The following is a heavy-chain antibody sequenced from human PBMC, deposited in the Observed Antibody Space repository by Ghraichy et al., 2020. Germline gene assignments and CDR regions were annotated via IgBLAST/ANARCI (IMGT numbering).Heavy chain of an antibody. V-gene: IGHV4-34*01. CDR3: ARLHRLYQLLYYGMDV. CDR1: GGSFSGYY. Sequence: SETLSLTCAVYGGSFSGYYWSWIRQPPGKGLEWIGEINHSGSTNYNPSLKSRVTISVDTSKNQFSLKLSSVTAADTAVYYCARLHRLYQLLYYGMDVWGQGTTVTVSS. CDR2: INHSGST. J-gene: IGHJ6*02. D-gene: IGHD2-2*01.